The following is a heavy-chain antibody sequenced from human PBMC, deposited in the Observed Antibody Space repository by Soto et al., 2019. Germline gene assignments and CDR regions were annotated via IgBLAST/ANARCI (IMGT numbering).Heavy chain of an antibody. V-gene: IGHV4-59*08. CDR1: GGSIGSYY. CDR2: IYYSGST. Sequence: PSETLSLTCTVSGGSIGSYYWSWIRQPPGKGLEWIGYIYYSGSTNYNPSLKSRVTISVDTSKNQFSLKLSSVTAADTAVYYCARHETQWLPDFDYWGQGTLVTVSS. CDR3: ARHETQWLPDFDY. J-gene: IGHJ4*02. D-gene: IGHD6-19*01.